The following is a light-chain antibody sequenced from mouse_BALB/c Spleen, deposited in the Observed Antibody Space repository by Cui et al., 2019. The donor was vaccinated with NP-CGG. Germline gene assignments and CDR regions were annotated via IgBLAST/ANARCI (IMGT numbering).Light chain of an antibody. CDR2: GTN. J-gene: IGLJ1*01. CDR3: ALWYSNHWV. V-gene: IGLV1*01. CDR1: TGAVTTSNY. Sequence: QAGGPLDSVFPTSPVETVTPTCRSSTGAVTTSNYANWVQEKPDHLFTGLIGGTNNRIPGVPARFSGSLIGDKAALTITGAQTEDEAIYFCALWYSNHWVFGGGTKLTVL.